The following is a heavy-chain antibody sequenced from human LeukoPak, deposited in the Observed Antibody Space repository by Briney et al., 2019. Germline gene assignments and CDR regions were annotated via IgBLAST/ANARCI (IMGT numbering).Heavy chain of an antibody. D-gene: IGHD6-19*01. CDR1: GFNFSTYS. CDR3: ARYGNGEWLAHYAFDV. CDR2: ISGSSTYK. Sequence: PGGSLRLPCEVSGFNFSTYSMNWVRQAPGKGLEWVSSISGSSTYKFYADSVKGRFTISRDNAKNSVYLQMNSLRAEDTAVYYCARYGNGEWLAHYAFDVWGQGTMVTVSS. J-gene: IGHJ3*01. V-gene: IGHV3-21*01.